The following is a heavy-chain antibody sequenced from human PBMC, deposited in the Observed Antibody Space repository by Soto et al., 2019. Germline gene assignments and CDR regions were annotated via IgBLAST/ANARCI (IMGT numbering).Heavy chain of an antibody. Sequence: QVQLQESGPGLVKPSETLSLTCTVSGGSISSYYWSWIRQPPGKGLEWIGYIYYSGSTNYNPSLKSRVTISVDTSKNQFSLKLSSVTAADTAVYYCAVGGYDSSYWYFDLWGRGTLVTVSS. CDR3: AVGGYDSSYWYFDL. D-gene: IGHD5-12*01. J-gene: IGHJ2*01. V-gene: IGHV4-59*01. CDR2: IYYSGST. CDR1: GGSISSYY.